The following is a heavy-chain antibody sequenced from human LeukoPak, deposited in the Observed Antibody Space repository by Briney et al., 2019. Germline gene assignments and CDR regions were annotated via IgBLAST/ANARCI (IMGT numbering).Heavy chain of an antibody. CDR2: ISGSGGST. CDR3: AKEGPLRYFDWLPNHYYMDV. D-gene: IGHD3-9*01. V-gene: IGHV3-23*01. Sequence: GGSLRLSCAASGFTFSSYAMSWVRQAPGKGLEWVSAISGSGGSTYYADSVKGRFTISRDNSKNTLYLQMNGLRAEDTAVYYCAKEGPLRYFDWLPNHYYMDVWGKGTTVTVSS. J-gene: IGHJ6*03. CDR1: GFTFSSYA.